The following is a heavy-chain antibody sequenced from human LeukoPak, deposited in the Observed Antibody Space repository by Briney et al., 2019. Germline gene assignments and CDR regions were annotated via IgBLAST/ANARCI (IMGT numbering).Heavy chain of an antibody. CDR2: IYHSGST. D-gene: IGHD3-9*01. CDR1: GGSISSSNW. J-gene: IGHJ6*03. Sequence: SGTLSLTCAVSGGSISSSNWWSWVRQPPGKGLEWIGEIYHSGSTNYNPPLKSRVTISVDKSKNQFSLKLSSVTAADTAVYYCARVSLEYFDSSPPYYYYYMDVWGKGTTVTVSS. CDR3: ARVSLEYFDSSPPYYYYYMDV. V-gene: IGHV4-4*02.